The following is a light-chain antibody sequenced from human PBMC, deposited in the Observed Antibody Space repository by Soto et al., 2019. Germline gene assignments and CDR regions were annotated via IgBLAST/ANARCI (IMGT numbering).Light chain of an antibody. Sequence: EIVMTQSPGTLSLSPGETATLSCRASQNINNNYLAWYQQKPGQAPRRLIYYISTRAADIPARFSGSGSGTDFNLTVSRLHSEDFEVYYCQQHSQWQITIVQGTRLEMK. CDR3: QQHSQWQIT. CDR1: QNINNN. V-gene: IGKV3-15*01. CDR2: YIS. J-gene: IGKJ5*01.